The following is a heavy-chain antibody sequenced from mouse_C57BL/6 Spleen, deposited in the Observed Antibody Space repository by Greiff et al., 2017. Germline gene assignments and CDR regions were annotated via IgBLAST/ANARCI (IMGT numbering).Heavy chain of an antibody. J-gene: IGHJ2*01. CDR3: VYGSSYYFDY. V-gene: IGHV1-81*01. CDR1: GYTFPSYG. CDR2: IYPRSGNT. Sequence: QVQLQQSGAELARPGASVKLSCKASGYTFPSYGISWVKQRTGQGLEWIGEIYPRSGNTYSNEKFKGKATLTADKSSSTAYMELRSLTSEDSAVYFCVYGSSYYFDYWGQGTTLTVSS. D-gene: IGHD1-1*01.